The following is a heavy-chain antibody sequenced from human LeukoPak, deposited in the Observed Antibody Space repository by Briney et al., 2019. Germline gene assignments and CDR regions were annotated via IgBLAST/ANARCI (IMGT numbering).Heavy chain of an antibody. CDR2: ISAYNGNT. J-gene: IGHJ4*02. Sequence: ASVKVSCKASGYTFTSYGISWVRQAPGQGLEWMGWISAYNGNTNYAQKLQGRVAMTTDTSTSTAYMELRSLRSDDTAVYYCARDPPLTSGHQTRFDYWGQGTLVTVSS. CDR3: ARDPPLTSGHQTRFDY. CDR1: GYTFTSYG. V-gene: IGHV1-18*01. D-gene: IGHD4/OR15-4a*01.